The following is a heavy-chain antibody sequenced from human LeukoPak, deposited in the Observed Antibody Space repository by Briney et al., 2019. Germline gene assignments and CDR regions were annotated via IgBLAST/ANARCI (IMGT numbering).Heavy chain of an antibody. J-gene: IGHJ4*02. CDR3: ARGPTGVGSSGYIEY. V-gene: IGHV1-69*06. CDR1: GGTFSSHV. Sequence: GASVKVSCKASGGTFSSHVFSWVRQAPGQGLEWMGGIIPIFRTANYAQKFQGRLTITADKSTSTAYMELSSLRSDDTAVYYCARGPTGVGSSGYIEYWGQGTLVTVSS. CDR2: IIPIFRTA. D-gene: IGHD3-22*01.